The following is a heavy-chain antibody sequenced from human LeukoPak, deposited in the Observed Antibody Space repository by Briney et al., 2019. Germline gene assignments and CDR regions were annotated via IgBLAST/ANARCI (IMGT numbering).Heavy chain of an antibody. D-gene: IGHD2-2*01. Sequence: PGGSLRLSCAASGFTFSNAWMSWVRQAPGRGREWVGRIKSKTDGGTTDYAAPVKGRFTISRDDSKNTLYLQMNSLKTEDTAVYYCTTDSSCSSTSCYLAANDAFDIWGQGTMVTVSS. J-gene: IGHJ3*02. V-gene: IGHV3-15*01. CDR2: IKSKTDGGTT. CDR3: TTDSSCSSTSCYLAANDAFDI. CDR1: GFTFSNAW.